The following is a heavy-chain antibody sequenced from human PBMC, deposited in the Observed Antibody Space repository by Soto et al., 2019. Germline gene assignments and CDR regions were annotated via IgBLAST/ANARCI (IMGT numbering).Heavy chain of an antibody. D-gene: IGHD2-2*01. CDR3: AREVVPATVDFYYYYIDF. CDR1: GGFISSGDYY. Sequence: PSETLSLTCTVSGGFISSGDYYWNWIRQLPGKGLEWIGYIEHSGSSFYNPSLKGRVALALDTSKNQFSLKLNSVTAADTAVYYCAREVVPATVDFYYYYIDFWGKGTTVTVSS. J-gene: IGHJ6*03. V-gene: IGHV4-31*03. CDR2: IEHSGSS.